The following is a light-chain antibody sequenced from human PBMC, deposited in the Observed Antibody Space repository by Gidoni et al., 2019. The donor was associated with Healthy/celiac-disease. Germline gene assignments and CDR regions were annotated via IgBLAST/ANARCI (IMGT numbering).Light chain of an antibody. CDR2: DAS. CDR1: QSVSSY. V-gene: IGKV3-11*01. Sequence: EIVLTPSPATMSLSPGERATLSCRASQSVSSYLAWYQQKPGQAPRLLIYDASNRATGIPARFSGSGSGTDFTLTTSSLEPEDFAVYYCQQRSNWPRTFGQGTKVEIK. J-gene: IGKJ1*01. CDR3: QQRSNWPRT.